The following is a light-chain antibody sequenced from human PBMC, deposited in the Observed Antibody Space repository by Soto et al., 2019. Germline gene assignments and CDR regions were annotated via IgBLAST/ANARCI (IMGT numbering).Light chain of an antibody. CDR1: QSIDNW. CDR3: QQYNSYSIT. V-gene: IGKV1-5*03. CDR2: KAS. Sequence: DIQLSKSPSTLSACVGDKVVLTCLASQSIDNWLAWCQQKPGKAPKLLIYKASTLESGVPSRFSGSGSGTEFTLTISSLQPDDFATYYCQQYNSYSITFGQGTRLEIK. J-gene: IGKJ5*01.